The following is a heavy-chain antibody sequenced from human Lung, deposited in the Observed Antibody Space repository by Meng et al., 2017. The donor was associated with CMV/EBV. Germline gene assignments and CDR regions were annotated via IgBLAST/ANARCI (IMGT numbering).Heavy chain of an antibody. CDR3: ARGVRQWLARSWFDP. CDR1: GYTFTGYY. J-gene: IGHJ5*02. Sequence: ASVKVSCKASGYTFTGYYMHWVRQAPGQGLEWMGWINPNSGGTNYAQKFQGRVTMTRDTSISTAYMELSRLRSDDTAVYYCARGVRQWLARSWFDPWGQGTLVPSPQ. D-gene: IGHD6-19*01. CDR2: INPNSGGT. V-gene: IGHV1-2*02.